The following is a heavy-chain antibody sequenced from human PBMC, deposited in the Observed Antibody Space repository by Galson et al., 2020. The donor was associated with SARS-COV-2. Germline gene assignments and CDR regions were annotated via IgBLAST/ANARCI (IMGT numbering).Heavy chain of an antibody. Sequence: GGSLRLSCAASGFTSHDHGMHWVRQTPGRGLEWVSGIIWNTGVVGYADSVKGRFTISRDKTKTAMYLHMDSLRGDDTALYYCIKDVQAGGSDVWGQGTTVTVSS. CDR2: IIWNTGVV. CDR1: GFTSHDHG. V-gene: IGHV3-9*02. J-gene: IGHJ6*02. D-gene: IGHD6-19*01. CDR3: IKDVQAGGSDV.